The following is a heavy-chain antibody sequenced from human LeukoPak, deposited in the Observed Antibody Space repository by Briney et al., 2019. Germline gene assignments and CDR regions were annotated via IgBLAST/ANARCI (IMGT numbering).Heavy chain of an antibody. Sequence: SDTLSLTCTVSGGSISSSSYYWGWIRQPPGKGLEWIGSIYYSGSTYYNPSLKSRLTISVDTSKNQFSLKLRSVTAADTAVYYCARAALLRYYYDSSSYCFDYWGQGTLVTVSS. V-gene: IGHV4-39*01. J-gene: IGHJ4*02. CDR3: ARAALLRYYYDSSSYCFDY. CDR2: IYYSGST. D-gene: IGHD3-22*01. CDR1: GGSISSSSYY.